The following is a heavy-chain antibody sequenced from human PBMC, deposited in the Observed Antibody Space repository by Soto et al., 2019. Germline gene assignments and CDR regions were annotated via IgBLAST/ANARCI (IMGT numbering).Heavy chain of an antibody. J-gene: IGHJ5*02. V-gene: IGHV4-30-4*01. CDR1: GGSISSGDYY. CDR3: ARSSYYYDSSGYFFSWFDP. D-gene: IGHD3-22*01. CDR2: IYYSGST. Sequence: SETLSLTCTVSGGSISSGDYYWSWIRQPPGKCLEWIGYIYYSGSTYYNPSLQSRVTMSVDTSKNQFSLRLSSVTAADTAVYYCARSSYYYDSSGYFFSWFDPWGQGTLVTVSS.